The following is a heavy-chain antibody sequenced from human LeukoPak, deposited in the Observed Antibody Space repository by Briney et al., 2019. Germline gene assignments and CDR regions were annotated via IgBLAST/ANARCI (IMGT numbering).Heavy chain of an antibody. Sequence: SETLSLTCIVSGGSINNYYWNWVRQPAGKGLEWIGRIFSSGRTIYNPSLRTRVTMSVDTSKNQFSLKLSSVTAADTAVYYCARFGELFDSGAFDIWGQGTMVTVSS. D-gene: IGHD1-26*01. CDR3: ARFGELFDSGAFDI. V-gene: IGHV4-4*07. CDR2: IFSSGRT. J-gene: IGHJ3*02. CDR1: GGSINNYY.